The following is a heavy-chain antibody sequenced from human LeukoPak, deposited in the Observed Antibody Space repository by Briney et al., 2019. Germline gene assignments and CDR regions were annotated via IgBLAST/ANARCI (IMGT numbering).Heavy chain of an antibody. V-gene: IGHV4-39*07. CDR2: IYYSGNT. CDR3: ARGGPPYFDY. J-gene: IGHJ4*02. CDR1: GGSISSSSFY. D-gene: IGHD1-14*01. Sequence: PSETLSLTCTVSGGSISSSSFYWGWIRQPPGKGLEWIGSIYYSGNTYYNPSLKSRVTISVDTSKNQFSLKLSSVTAADTAVYYCARGGPPYFDYWGQGTLVTVSS.